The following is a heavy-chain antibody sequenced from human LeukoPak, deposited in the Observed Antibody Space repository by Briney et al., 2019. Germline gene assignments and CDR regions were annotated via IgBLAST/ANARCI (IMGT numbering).Heavy chain of an antibody. V-gene: IGHV1-18*01. CDR2: ISAYNGNT. D-gene: IGHD1-1*01. CDR3: AREGLERRKVVEYNWFDP. Sequence: GASVKVSCKASGYTFSSYGISWVRQAPGQGLEWMGWISAYNGNTNYAQNFQGRVIMTTDTSTSTAYMELRSLRSDDSAVYYCAREGLERRKVVEYNWFDPWGQGTLVIVSS. J-gene: IGHJ5*02. CDR1: GYTFSSYG.